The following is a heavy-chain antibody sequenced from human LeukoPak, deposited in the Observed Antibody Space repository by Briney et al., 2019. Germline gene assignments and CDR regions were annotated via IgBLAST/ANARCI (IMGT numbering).Heavy chain of an antibody. V-gene: IGHV4-59*01. D-gene: IGHD2-15*01. Sequence: SGTLSLTCTVSGGSISSYYWSWIRQPPGKGLEWIGYISYSGTTNYNPSLKSRVTISVAPSKNQFSLKLRSVTAPDTAVYYCARDRDNYFDYWGQGTLVTVSS. CDR2: ISYSGTT. CDR3: ARDRDNYFDY. J-gene: IGHJ4*02. CDR1: GGSISSYY.